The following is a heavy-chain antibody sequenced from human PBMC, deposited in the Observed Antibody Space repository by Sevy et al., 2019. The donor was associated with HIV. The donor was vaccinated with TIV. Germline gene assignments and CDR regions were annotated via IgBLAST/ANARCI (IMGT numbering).Heavy chain of an antibody. CDR1: GGSFSGYY. CDR3: VSYTIPDAFDI. V-gene: IGHV4-34*01. Sequence: SETLSLTCAVYGGSFSGYYWSWIRQPPGKGLEWIGEINHSGSTNYNPSLKSRVTISVDTSKNQFSLKLSSVTAADTAVYYCVSYTIPDAFDIWGQGTMVTVSS. D-gene: IGHD3-9*01. CDR2: INHSGST. J-gene: IGHJ3*02.